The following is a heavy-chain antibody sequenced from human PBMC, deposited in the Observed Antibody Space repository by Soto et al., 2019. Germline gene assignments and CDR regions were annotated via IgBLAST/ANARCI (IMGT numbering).Heavy chain of an antibody. CDR1: GGSIATSGYY. J-gene: IGHJ6*02. V-gene: IGHV4-39*01. CDR3: TKHSAHLSGDV. CDR2: VYSSGNT. Sequence: PSETLSLTCTVSGGSIATSGYYWAWIRQPPGMGLEWIGSVYSSGNTYYNPSLKSRITIYADTSKDQFSMKLRSVTAADTAQYYCTKHSAHLSGDVWGQGTRVTVS. D-gene: IGHD1-26*01.